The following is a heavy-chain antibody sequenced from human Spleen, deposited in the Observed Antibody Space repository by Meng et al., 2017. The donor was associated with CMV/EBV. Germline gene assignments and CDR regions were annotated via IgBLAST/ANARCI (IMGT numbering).Heavy chain of an antibody. Sequence: VQLQESGPWLVNPSQTLSLTCTVSGGSISSSNYYWSWSRQPPGKGLEWSGHIYNSGSTYYNPSLKSRITISVDTSKNQFSLKLSSVTAADTAVYYCARDLYYDSSGYGDYWGQGTLVTVSS. CDR2: IYNSGST. V-gene: IGHV4-30-4*01. D-gene: IGHD3-22*01. CDR3: ARDLYYDSSGYGDY. J-gene: IGHJ4*02. CDR1: GGSISSSNYY.